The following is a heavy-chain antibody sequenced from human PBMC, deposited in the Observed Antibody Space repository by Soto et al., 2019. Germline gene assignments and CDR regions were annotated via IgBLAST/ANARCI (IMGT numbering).Heavy chain of an antibody. J-gene: IGHJ5*02. CDR1: GFTFSSYG. Sequence: GGSLRLSCAASGFTFSSYGMHWVRQAPGKGLEWVAVISYDGSNKYYADSVKGRFTISRDNSKNTLYLQMNSLRAEDTAVYYCAKVYIAVAGREWNWFDPWGQGTLVTVSS. CDR2: ISYDGSNK. D-gene: IGHD6-19*01. V-gene: IGHV3-30*18. CDR3: AKVYIAVAGREWNWFDP.